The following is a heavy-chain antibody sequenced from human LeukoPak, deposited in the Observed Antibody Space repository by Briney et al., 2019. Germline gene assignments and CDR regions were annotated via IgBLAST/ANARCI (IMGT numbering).Heavy chain of an antibody. CDR1: GYTFTSYD. Sequence: ASVKVSCRTSGYTFTSYDIYWVRQAPGQGLEWMGWISAYNGKTNYAQKIQGRVTMTTDTSTTTAYMELRNLTSDDTAIYYCAREGRLALVTDPRDNWFDPWGQGTLVIVSS. CDR2: ISAYNGKT. D-gene: IGHD2-21*02. CDR3: AREGRLALVTDPRDNWFDP. J-gene: IGHJ5*02. V-gene: IGHV1-18*01.